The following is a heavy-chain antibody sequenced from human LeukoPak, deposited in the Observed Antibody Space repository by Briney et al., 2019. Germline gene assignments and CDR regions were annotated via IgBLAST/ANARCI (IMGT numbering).Heavy chain of an antibody. V-gene: IGHV3-15*01. CDR3: ATLSSSWHDAFDI. D-gene: IGHD6-13*01. J-gene: IGHJ3*02. CDR1: GFTFSDAW. Sequence: GGSLRLSCATSGFTFSDAWMSSVRQAPGKGLEWVGRIKSNSDGCTTDYAAPGKDIFSIPRDDSKHTLYLQMNRLKDEDTAVYCCATLSSSWHDAFDIWGQGTMVTVSS. CDR2: IKSNSDGCTT.